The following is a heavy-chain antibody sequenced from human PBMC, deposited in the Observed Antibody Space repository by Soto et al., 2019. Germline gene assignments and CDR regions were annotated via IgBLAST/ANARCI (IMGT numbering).Heavy chain of an antibody. D-gene: IGHD4-4*01. J-gene: IGHJ6*03. CDR2: IYSGGSR. Sequence: PGGSLRLSCAASGFTVSSNYMSWVRQAPGKGLEWVSVIYSGGSRYYADSVKGRFTISRHNSMNTLYLQMNSLRAEDTAVYYCARQFYSNYGGYYYYYYMVVWGKGTTVTSP. V-gene: IGHV3-53*04. CDR1: GFTVSSNY. CDR3: ARQFYSNYGGYYYYYYMVV.